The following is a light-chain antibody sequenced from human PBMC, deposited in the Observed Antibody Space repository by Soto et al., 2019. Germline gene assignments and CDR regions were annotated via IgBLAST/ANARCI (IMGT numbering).Light chain of an antibody. CDR1: ESVSRY. J-gene: IGKJ4*01. CDR2: DAS. CDR3: QQRSNWPST. V-gene: IGKV3-11*01. Sequence: EIVLTQSPATLSLSPGNRATLSCRASESVSRYLAWYQQKTGQAPRLLIYDASNRATGIPARFSGSGSGTDFTLTITSLEPEDFAVYYCQQRSNWPSTFGGGTKVEIK.